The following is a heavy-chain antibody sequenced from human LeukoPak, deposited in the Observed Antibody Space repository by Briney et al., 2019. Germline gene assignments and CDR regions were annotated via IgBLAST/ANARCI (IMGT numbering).Heavy chain of an antibody. CDR2: ISSSGSAI. CDR3: ARATTLLDY. V-gene: IGHV3-48*03. Sequence: PRGSRRLSCGASGFTFRSYEMNWVSQAPGKGLEWVSYISSSGSAIDYADSLKGRFTISRDNAKNSLYLQMNSLKAEDTGVYYCARATTLLDYWGQGPLVPVSS. J-gene: IGHJ4*02. D-gene: IGHD1-26*01. CDR1: GFTFRSYE.